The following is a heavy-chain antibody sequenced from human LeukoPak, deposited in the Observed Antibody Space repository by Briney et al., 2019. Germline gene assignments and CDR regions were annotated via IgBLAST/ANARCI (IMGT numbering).Heavy chain of an antibody. Sequence: ASVKVSCKASGYTFTGYYMHWVRQAPGQGLEWMGRINPNSGGTNYAQKFQGRVTMTRNTSISTAYMELSSLRSEDTAVYYCARGVSGYDFWSGYYERRNWFDPWGQGTLVTVSS. J-gene: IGHJ5*02. V-gene: IGHV1-2*06. CDR1: GYTFTGYY. D-gene: IGHD3-3*01. CDR3: ARGVSGYDFWSGYYERRNWFDP. CDR2: INPNSGGT.